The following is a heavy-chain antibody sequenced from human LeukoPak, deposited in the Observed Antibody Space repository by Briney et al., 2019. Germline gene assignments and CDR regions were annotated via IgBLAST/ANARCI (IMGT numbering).Heavy chain of an antibody. V-gene: IGHV4-4*07. J-gene: IGHJ2*01. D-gene: IGHD6-19*01. CDR3: ARGPSAVAGTVWYFDL. CDR1: DGSISSYY. CDR2: IYSSGST. Sequence: PSETLSLTCTVSDGSISSYYWSWVRQRAGKGLEWIGRIYSSGSTNYNPSLKSRVAMSADTSKNQFSPRLTSVTAADTAVYFCARGPSAVAGTVWYFDLWGRGTLVTVSS.